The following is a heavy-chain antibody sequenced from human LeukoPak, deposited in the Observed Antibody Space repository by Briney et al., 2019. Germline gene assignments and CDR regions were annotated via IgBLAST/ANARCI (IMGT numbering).Heavy chain of an antibody. Sequence: SVKVSCKASGGTFSSYAISWVRQAPGQGLEWMGGIIPIFGTANYAQKFQGRVTITADESTSTAYMELSSLRSEDTAVYYCAKEHGGSGWYEDAFDIWGQGTMVTVSS. D-gene: IGHD6-13*01. J-gene: IGHJ3*02. V-gene: IGHV1-69*13. CDR1: GGTFSSYA. CDR2: IIPIFGTA. CDR3: AKEHGGSGWYEDAFDI.